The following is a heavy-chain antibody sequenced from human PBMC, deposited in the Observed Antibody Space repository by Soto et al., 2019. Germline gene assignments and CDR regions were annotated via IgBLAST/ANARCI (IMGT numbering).Heavy chain of an antibody. V-gene: IGHV1-3*01. D-gene: IGHD3-3*01. CDR3: AIQSVARFVKAVDL. Sequence: ASVKVSCKASGYIFTTYGVHWVRQAPGQRLEWMGWINPANGDTRYLQKFRDRATLTTDTSATTAHMELSSLTSEDTDVYYCAIQSVARFVKAVDLWCHGTWVSVS. J-gene: IGHJ4*01. CDR1: GYIFTTYG. CDR2: INPANGDT.